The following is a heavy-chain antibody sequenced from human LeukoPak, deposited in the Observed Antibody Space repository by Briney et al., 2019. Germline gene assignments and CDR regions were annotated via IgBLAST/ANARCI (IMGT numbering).Heavy chain of an antibody. V-gene: IGHV3-30*03. J-gene: IGHJ4*02. CDR3: ARGYSSSWYTSKDY. Sequence: GGSLRLSCAASGFTFSSYGMHWVRQAPGKGLEWVAVISYDGTYKYYAGSVKGRFTISRDNSKNTLYLQMNSLRAEDTAVYYCARGYSSSWYTSKDYWGQGTLVTVSS. CDR2: ISYDGTYK. D-gene: IGHD6-13*01. CDR1: GFTFSSYG.